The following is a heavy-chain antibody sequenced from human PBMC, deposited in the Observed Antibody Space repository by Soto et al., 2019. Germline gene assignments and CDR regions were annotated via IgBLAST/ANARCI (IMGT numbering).Heavy chain of an antibody. Sequence: GGSLRLSCGASGFTFSRYAMHWVRQAPGKGLEYVSAITPNGDSTFYAGSVKGRFTISRDNSKNTLYLQMGSLRAEDTAVYYCARVFYYNGGNYYDYWGQGILVTVS. D-gene: IGHD2-15*01. V-gene: IGHV3-64*02. CDR3: ARVFYYNGGNYYDY. J-gene: IGHJ4*02. CDR1: GFTFSRYA. CDR2: ITPNGDST.